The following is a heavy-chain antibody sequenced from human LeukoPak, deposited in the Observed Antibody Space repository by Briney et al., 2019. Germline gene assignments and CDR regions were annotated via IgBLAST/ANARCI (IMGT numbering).Heavy chain of an antibody. D-gene: IGHD5-12*01. J-gene: IGHJ6*02. CDR2: IIPILGIA. CDR1: GGTFSSYA. V-gene: IGHV1-69*04. CDR3: ASPERATRLYYGMDV. Sequence: SVKVSCKASGGTFSSYAISWVRQAPGQGLEWMGRIIPILGIANYAQKFQGRVTITADKSTSTAYMELSSLRSEDTAVYSCASPERATRLYYGMDVWGQGTTVTVSS.